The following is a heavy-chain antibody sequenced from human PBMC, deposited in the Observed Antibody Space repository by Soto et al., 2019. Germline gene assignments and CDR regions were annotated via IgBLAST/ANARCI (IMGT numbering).Heavy chain of an antibody. J-gene: IGHJ4*02. CDR3: TPLALKYASGRYDFSD. V-gene: IGHV3-15*07. Sequence: EAQLVESGGGLVKPGGSLRLFCAASGFTFSNVWMHWVRQAPGKGLEWVGRIKSKIDGETTDYAAPVKGRFSISRDDSKNTLYLQMNSLKTEDTAVYYCTPLALKYASGRYDFSDWAQGTLVTVSS. CDR1: GFTFSNVW. CDR2: IKSKIDGETT. D-gene: IGHD3-3*01.